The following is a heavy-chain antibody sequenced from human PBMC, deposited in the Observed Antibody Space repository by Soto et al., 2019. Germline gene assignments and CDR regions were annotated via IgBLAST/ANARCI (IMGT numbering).Heavy chain of an antibody. V-gene: IGHV3-11*01. CDR2: ISGGGETI. CDR3: AADPYYYASGY. Sequence: QVRLVESGGGLVKPGGSLRLSCAASGFIFSDLYMTWIRQAPGKGLEWLSYISGGGETIHYADSVRGRFTVSRDNRRKLLYLQMSSLRAEDTAVYYCAADPYYYASGYWGQGTLVTVSS. CDR1: GFIFSDLY. D-gene: IGHD3-10*01. J-gene: IGHJ4*02.